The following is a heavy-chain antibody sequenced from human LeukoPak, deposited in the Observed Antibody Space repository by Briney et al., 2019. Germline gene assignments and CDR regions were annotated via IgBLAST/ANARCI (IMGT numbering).Heavy chain of an antibody. Sequence: SVKVSCKASEGTFSSYAISWVRQAPGQGLEWMRGIIPIFGTANYAQKFQGRVTITADKSTSTAYMELSRLRSEDTAVYYCARDCGSTSCSSFDPWGQGTLVTVSS. J-gene: IGHJ5*02. V-gene: IGHV1-69*06. CDR3: ARDCGSTSCSSFDP. D-gene: IGHD2-2*01. CDR2: IIPIFGTA. CDR1: EGTFSSYA.